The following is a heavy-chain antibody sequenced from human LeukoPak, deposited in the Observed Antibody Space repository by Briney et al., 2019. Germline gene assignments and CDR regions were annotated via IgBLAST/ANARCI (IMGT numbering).Heavy chain of an antibody. CDR3: ARGRYYAEDY. J-gene: IGHJ4*02. CDR1: GYTFTGYY. D-gene: IGHD3-22*01. CDR2: MNPNSGNT. V-gene: IGHV1-8*03. Sequence: ASVKVSCKASGYTFTGYYMHWVRQAPGQGLEWMGWMNPNSGNTGYAQKFQGRVTITRNTSISTAYMELSSLRSEDTAVYYCARGRYYAEDYWGQGTLVTVSS.